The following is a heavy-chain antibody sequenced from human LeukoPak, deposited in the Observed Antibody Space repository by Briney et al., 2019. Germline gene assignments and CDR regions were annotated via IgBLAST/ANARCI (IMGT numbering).Heavy chain of an antibody. CDR1: GFTFSDYY. CDR2: ISSSGSTI. J-gene: IGHJ4*02. CDR3: ARHVAQWNANYFDY. D-gene: IGHD1-1*01. V-gene: IGHV3-11*01. Sequence: GGSLRLSCAASGFTFSDYYMSWIRQAPGKGLEWVSYISSSGSTIYYADSVKGRFTISRDNAKNSLYLQMNSLRAEDTAVYYCARHVAQWNANYFDYWGQGTLVTVSS.